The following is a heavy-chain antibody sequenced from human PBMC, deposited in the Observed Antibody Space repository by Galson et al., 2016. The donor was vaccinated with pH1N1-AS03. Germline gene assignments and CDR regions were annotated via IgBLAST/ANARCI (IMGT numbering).Heavy chain of an antibody. D-gene: IGHD5-12*01. J-gene: IGHJ4*02. CDR2: IGGIDSST. CDR3: VRDQGGGDDY. V-gene: IGHV3-23*01. Sequence: SLRLSCAASGFTFNIYAMNWVRQAPGKGLEWVSGIGGIDSSTWYADSVRGRYTISRDNAKNTLCLQMNSLRTEYKAVYFCVRDQGGGDDYWGQGTLVTVSS. CDR1: GFTFNIYA.